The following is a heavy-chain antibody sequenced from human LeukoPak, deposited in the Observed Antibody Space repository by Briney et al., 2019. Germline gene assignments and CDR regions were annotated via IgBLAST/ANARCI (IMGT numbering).Heavy chain of an antibody. D-gene: IGHD3-10*01. Sequence: SETLSLTCTVSGGSISSYHWSWIRQPPGRGLEWIGYIYYSGSTTYNPSLKSRLTMSLDTSKNQFSLKLSSVTAADTAVYYCARWARGVGFDPWGQGTLVTVSS. J-gene: IGHJ5*02. CDR3: ARWARGVGFDP. CDR1: GGSISSYH. V-gene: IGHV4-59*01. CDR2: IYYSGST.